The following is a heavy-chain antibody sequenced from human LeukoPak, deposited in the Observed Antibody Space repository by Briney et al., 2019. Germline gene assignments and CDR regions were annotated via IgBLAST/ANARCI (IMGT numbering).Heavy chain of an antibody. Sequence: SETLSLTCTVSGGSISSGDYYWSWIRQPPGKGLEWIGYIYHSGSTYYNPSLKSRVTISVDRSKNQFSLKLSSVTAADTAVYYCASRDYYGSGSYSSDYWGQGTLVTVSS. CDR2: IYHSGST. CDR3: ASRDYYGSGSYSSDY. V-gene: IGHV4-30-2*01. J-gene: IGHJ4*02. CDR1: GGSISSGDYY. D-gene: IGHD3-10*01.